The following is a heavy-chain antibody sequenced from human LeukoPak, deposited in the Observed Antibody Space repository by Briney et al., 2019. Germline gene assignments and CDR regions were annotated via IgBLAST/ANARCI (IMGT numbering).Heavy chain of an antibody. CDR2: INHSGST. J-gene: IGHJ3*02. Sequence: SETLSLTCAVYGGSFSGYYWSWIRQPPGKGLEWIGEINHSGSTNYNPSLKSRVTISVDTSKNQFSLKLSSVTAAGTAVYYCARVRDPRDAFDIWGQGTMVTVSS. CDR1: GGSFSGYY. V-gene: IGHV4-34*01. CDR3: ARVRDPRDAFDI.